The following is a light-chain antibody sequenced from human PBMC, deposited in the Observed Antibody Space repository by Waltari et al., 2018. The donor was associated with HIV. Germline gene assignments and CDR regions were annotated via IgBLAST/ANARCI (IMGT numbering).Light chain of an antibody. Sequence: DIVLTQSPDSLAVSLAERAAINCSSSRSAVFSSNYTHYLAWYQQKPGQPPKLIVYWASTRDPGVPDRFSGSGSGTDFTLTISRLQAEDVATYFCHQYYTSPRTFGQGTKVEIK. V-gene: IGKV4-1*01. CDR3: HQYYTSPRT. CDR2: WAS. CDR1: RSAVFSSNYTHY. J-gene: IGKJ1*01.